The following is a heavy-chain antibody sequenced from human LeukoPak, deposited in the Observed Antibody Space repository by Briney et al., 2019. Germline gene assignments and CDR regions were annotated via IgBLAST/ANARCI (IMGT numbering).Heavy chain of an antibody. V-gene: IGHV3-23*01. Sequence: GGSLRLSCAASGITFSSYGVSWVRQAPGKGLEWVSAIRGSGGSTYYADSVKGRFTISGDNSKNTLYLQMNSLRAEDTAVYYCAKARITHSGSYYSDWFDPWGQGTLVTVSS. D-gene: IGHD1-26*01. CDR2: IRGSGGST. J-gene: IGHJ5*02. CDR3: AKARITHSGSYYSDWFDP. CDR1: GITFSSYG.